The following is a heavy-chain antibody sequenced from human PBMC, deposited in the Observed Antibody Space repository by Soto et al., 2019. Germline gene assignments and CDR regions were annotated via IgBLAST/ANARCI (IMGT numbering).Heavy chain of an antibody. J-gene: IGHJ4*02. CDR2: IYHSGTT. Sequence: QVQLQESGPGLVKPSGTLSLTCAVSGGSISDNWWSWVRQPPGKGLEWIGEIYHSGTTNYNPSLKCRVTTLVDKSARQNSLTVNPVAAADTAGYDCARHVAVARTRGFDYWGQGTLVTVSS. V-gene: IGHV4-4*02. CDR3: ARHVAVARTRGFDY. D-gene: IGHD6-19*01. CDR1: GGSISDNW.